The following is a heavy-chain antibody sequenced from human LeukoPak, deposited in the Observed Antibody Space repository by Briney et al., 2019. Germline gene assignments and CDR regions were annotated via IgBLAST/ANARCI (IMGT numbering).Heavy chain of an antibody. D-gene: IGHD1-1*01. CDR2: IKYDGDEE. CDR1: GFTFSDHW. J-gene: IGHJ4*02. CDR3: KSGGAAPGSFDN. Sequence: GGSLRLSCAASGFTFSDHWMSWMRQAPGKGLEWVANIKYDGDEEYYVDSVKGRFTISRDNAKNSVYLQLNSLRVEDTAVYYCKSGGAAPGSFDNWGQGTLVTVSP. V-gene: IGHV3-7*01.